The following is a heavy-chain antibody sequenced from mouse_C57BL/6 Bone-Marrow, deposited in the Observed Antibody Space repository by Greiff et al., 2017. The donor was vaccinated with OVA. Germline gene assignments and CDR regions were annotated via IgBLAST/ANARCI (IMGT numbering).Heavy chain of an antibody. J-gene: IGHJ3*01. Sequence: VQLQQSGAELVRPGASVKLSCTASGFNIKDDYMHWVKQRPEQGLEWIGWIDPENGDIEYASKFQGKATITADTSSNTAYLQLSSLTSEDTAVYYCTTITTVVAPFAYWGQGTLVTVSA. D-gene: IGHD1-1*01. V-gene: IGHV14-4*01. CDR2: IDPENGDI. CDR1: GFNIKDDY. CDR3: TTITTVVAPFAY.